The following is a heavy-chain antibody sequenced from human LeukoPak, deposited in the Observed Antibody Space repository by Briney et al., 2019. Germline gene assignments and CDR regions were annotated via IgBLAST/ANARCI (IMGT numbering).Heavy chain of an antibody. CDR2: ISYDGSNK. Sequence: GGSLRLSCAASGVTFSSYALHWVRKAPGKGLEWVAVISYDGSNKYYANSVKGRFTISRDNSKNTLYLEMNSLRAEDTAVYYCARTYYYDSSGYSDYFDYWGQGTLVTVSS. D-gene: IGHD3-22*01. CDR3: ARTYYYDSSGYSDYFDY. J-gene: IGHJ4*02. V-gene: IGHV3-30*04. CDR1: GVTFSSYA.